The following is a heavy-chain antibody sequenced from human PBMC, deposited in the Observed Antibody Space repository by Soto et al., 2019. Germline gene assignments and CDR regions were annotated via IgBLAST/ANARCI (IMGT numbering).Heavy chain of an antibody. CDR1: GYTFSNDA. D-gene: IGHD1-7*01. J-gene: IGHJ4*02. V-gene: IGHV1-18*01. CDR3: ARASRYYWNYMMY. Sequence: QVQLVQSGAEVKKPGASVKVSCKASGYTFSNDAITWVRQAPGQGLEWMGWVSAYIGNTNYAQKFKGRVTMTTDTSTSTAYMEIRSLRYDDTAVYFCARASRYYWNYMMYWGQGTLVTVSS. CDR2: VSAYIGNT.